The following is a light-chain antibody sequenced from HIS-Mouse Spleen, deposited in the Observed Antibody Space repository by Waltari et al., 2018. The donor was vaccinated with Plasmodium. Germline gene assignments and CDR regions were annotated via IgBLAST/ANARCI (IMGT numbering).Light chain of an antibody. CDR1: QSISRY. CDR2: AAS. CDR3: QQSYSTWT. V-gene: IGKV1-39*01. J-gene: IGKJ1*01. Sequence: DIQMTQSPSSLSASVGDRVTITCRQSQSISRYLNWYQQKPGKAPKLLIYAASSLQSGVPSRFSGSGAGKDFTPTISSRQPEDVATYYCQQSYSTWTFGQGTKVEIK.